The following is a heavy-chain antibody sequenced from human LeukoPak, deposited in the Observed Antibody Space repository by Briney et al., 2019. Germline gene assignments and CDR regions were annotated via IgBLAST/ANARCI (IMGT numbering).Heavy chain of an antibody. CDR3: ARRMIPVAVSAAFDI. CDR1: GFTFNTYA. V-gene: IGHV3-30-3*01. J-gene: IGHJ3*02. CDR2: ISSDGNNK. D-gene: IGHD6-19*01. Sequence: GGSLRLSCAASGFTFNTYAMHWVRQTPGKGLEWVAVISSDGNNKFYADSVKGRFTVSRDNSKNTLFLEVHSLTTEDTAAYYCARRMIPVAVSAAFDIWGQGTMVTVSS.